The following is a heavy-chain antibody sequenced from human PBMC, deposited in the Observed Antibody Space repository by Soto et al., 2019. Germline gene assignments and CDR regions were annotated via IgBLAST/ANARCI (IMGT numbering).Heavy chain of an antibody. J-gene: IGHJ4*02. CDR3: ARGGGIALVVAASSPYYFDY. V-gene: IGHV1-69*12. CDR2: IIPIFGTI. Sequence: QVQLVQSGAEVKKPGSSVKVSCKASGGTFSSFAISWVRQAPGQGLEWMGAIIPIFGTIKYAQKFQGRVTITADEATSTAYMELRSLSSEDPAVYYCARGGGIALVVAASSPYYFDYWGQGTLVTVSS. D-gene: IGHD2-15*01. CDR1: GGTFSSFA.